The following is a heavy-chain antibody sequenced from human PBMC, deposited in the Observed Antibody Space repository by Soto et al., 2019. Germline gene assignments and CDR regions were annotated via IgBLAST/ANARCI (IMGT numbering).Heavy chain of an antibody. D-gene: IGHD2-2*01. V-gene: IGHV1-69*02. J-gene: IGHJ5*02. CDR1: GGTFSSYT. Sequence: SVKVSCKASGGTFSSYTISWVRQAPGQGLEWMGRIIPILGIANYAQKFQGRVTITADKSTSTAYMELSSLRSEDTAVYYCARVPYCSSSGRYSRLAPWGQGTLVTVSS. CDR2: IIPILGIA. CDR3: ARVPYCSSSGRYSRLAP.